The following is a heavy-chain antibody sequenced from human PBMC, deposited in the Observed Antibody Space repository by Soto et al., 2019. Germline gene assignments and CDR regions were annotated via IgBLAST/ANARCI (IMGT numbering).Heavy chain of an antibody. Sequence: GGSLRLSCEASGFTFSGSGMHWVRQAPGKGLEWMALISYDGSDKYYADSVKGRFTISRDDSRNTLYLQMNSLRAEDTAMYYCAKDNTTTAYWGQGTQVTVSS. CDR1: GFTFSGSG. CDR2: ISYDGSDK. V-gene: IGHV3-30*18. CDR3: AKDNTTTAY. D-gene: IGHD4-17*01. J-gene: IGHJ4*02.